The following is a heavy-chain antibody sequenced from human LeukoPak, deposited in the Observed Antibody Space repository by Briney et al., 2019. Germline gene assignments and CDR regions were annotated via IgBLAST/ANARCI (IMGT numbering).Heavy chain of an antibody. CDR1: KFTFSTSA. J-gene: IGHJ4*02. CDR3: AKESQTYYDVMTGYPNYYFDY. CDR2: ISGSGANT. D-gene: IGHD3-9*01. V-gene: IGHV3-23*01. Sequence: GGSLRLSCAASKFTFSTSAMSWVRQAPGKGLEWVSAISGSGANTYYVDSVKGRFTISRDNSKNTLYLEMSSLRSDDTAVYYCAKESQTYYDVMTGYPNYYFDYWGQGTLVTVSS.